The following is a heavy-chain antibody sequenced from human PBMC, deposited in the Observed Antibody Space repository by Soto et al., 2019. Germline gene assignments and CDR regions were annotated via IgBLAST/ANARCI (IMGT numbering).Heavy chain of an antibody. D-gene: IGHD6-19*01. Sequence: PSETLSLTCTVSGGSISSYYWSWIRQPPGKGLEWIGYIYYSGSTNYNPSLKSRVTISVDTSKNQFSLKLSSVTAADTAVYYCARYSEGPEWLGEDYFDYWGQGTLVTVSS. J-gene: IGHJ4*02. CDR1: GGSISSYY. CDR3: ARYSEGPEWLGEDYFDY. CDR2: IYYSGST. V-gene: IGHV4-59*01.